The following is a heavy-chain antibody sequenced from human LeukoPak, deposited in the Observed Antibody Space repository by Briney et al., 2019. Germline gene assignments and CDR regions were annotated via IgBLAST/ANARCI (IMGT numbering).Heavy chain of an antibody. V-gene: IGHV3-48*01. Sequence: GGSLRLSCATSGFTFTIFGINWDRQAPGKGPEWVSYIDARSGITYYADSVQGRFTISRDNAKESVFLQMNRLRVDDTAVYYCTRTYDFGRGPPGDAFDTWGQGTPVTVSS. CDR2: IDARSGIT. D-gene: IGHD3-3*01. CDR3: TRTYDFGRGPPGDAFDT. CDR1: GFTFTIFG. J-gene: IGHJ3*02.